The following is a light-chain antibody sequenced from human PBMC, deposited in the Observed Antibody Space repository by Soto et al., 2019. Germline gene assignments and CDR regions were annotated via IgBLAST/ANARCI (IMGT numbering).Light chain of an antibody. CDR3: STYIPNNSTYV. V-gene: IGLV2-14*03. CDR1: SSDVGGYNY. Sequence: QSALTQPASVSGSPGQSITISCTGTSSDVGGYNYVSWYQHHPGKAPKRLIHDVSNRPSGVSHLLSGSKSGNTASLTISGGQAEEEADYYCSTYIPNNSTYVFGAGTKLTVL. CDR2: DVS. J-gene: IGLJ1*01.